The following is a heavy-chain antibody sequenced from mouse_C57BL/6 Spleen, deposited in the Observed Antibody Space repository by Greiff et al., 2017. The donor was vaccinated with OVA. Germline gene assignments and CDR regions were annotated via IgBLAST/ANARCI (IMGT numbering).Heavy chain of an antibody. Sequence: QVQLQQPGAELVKPGASVKMSCKASGYTFTSYWITWVKQRPGQGLEWIGDIYPGSGSTNYNEKFKSKATLTVDTSSSTAYMQLSSLTSEDSAVYYCGAYGSSTPEAMDYWGQGTSVTVSS. CDR1: GYTFTSYW. CDR3: GAYGSSTPEAMDY. CDR2: IYPGSGST. J-gene: IGHJ4*01. V-gene: IGHV1-55*01. D-gene: IGHD1-1*01.